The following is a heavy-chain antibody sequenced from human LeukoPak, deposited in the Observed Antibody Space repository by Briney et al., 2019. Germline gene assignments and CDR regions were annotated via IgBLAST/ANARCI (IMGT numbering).Heavy chain of an antibody. V-gene: IGHV3-13*01. CDR1: GFTFSSYD. Sequence: PGGSLRLSCAACGFTFSSYDMHWVRQATGKGLEWVSGIGTAGEIYYPGSVKGRFTISRENAKNSLYLQMNSLRAGDTAVYDCARAAYSSTWYSRYFDLWGRGTLVTVSS. D-gene: IGHD6-13*01. CDR2: IGTAGEI. J-gene: IGHJ2*01. CDR3: ARAAYSSTWYSRYFDL.